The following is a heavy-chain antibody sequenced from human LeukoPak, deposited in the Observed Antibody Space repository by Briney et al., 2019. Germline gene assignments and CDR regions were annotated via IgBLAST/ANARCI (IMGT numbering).Heavy chain of an antibody. CDR2: ISSSSSYI. J-gene: IGHJ3*02. Sequence: GGSLRLSCAASGFTFSSYSMNWVRQAPGKGLEWVSSISSSSSYIYYADSVKGRFTISRDNAKNSLYLQMNSLRAEDTAVYYCARDSLYCSSTSCYSDAFDIWGQGKMVTVSS. CDR3: ARDSLYCSSTSCYSDAFDI. V-gene: IGHV3-21*01. CDR1: GFTFSSYS. D-gene: IGHD2-2*02.